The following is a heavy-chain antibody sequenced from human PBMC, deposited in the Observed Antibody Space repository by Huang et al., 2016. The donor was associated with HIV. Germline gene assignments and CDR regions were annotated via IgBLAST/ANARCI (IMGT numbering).Heavy chain of an antibody. D-gene: IGHD3-10*01. J-gene: IGHJ5*02. V-gene: IGHV4-34*01. CDR1: GESLGTYY. CDR3: ARRFRVAATRKWFDP. Sequence: QVQLQQWGAGLLKPSETLALTCAVYGESLGTYYWAWIRRPPGKGRQWIVEVNDGGDTKYNPSRESRVTISVDTSRNQVSLTLTSMTAADTATYYCARRFRVAATRKWFDPWGQGTLVSVSS. CDR2: VNDGGDT.